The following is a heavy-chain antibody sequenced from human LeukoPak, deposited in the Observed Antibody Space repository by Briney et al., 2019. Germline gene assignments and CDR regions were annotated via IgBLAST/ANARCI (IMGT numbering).Heavy chain of an antibody. CDR1: GASISSSDW. D-gene: IGHD3-3*01. V-gene: IGHV4-4*02. CDR2: IYYTGSR. CDR3: ARVLSGYPGGNWFDP. Sequence: SETLSLTCVVSGASISSSDWWSWVRQSPGKGLEWIGEIYYTGSRNYNPSLKSRVAMSVDTSKNQFSLKLSSVTAADTAVYYCARVLSGYPGGNWFDPWGQGTLVTVSS. J-gene: IGHJ5*02.